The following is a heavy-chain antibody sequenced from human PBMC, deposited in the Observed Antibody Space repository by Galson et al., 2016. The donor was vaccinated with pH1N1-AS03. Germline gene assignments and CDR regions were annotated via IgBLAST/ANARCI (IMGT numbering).Heavy chain of an antibody. J-gene: IGHJ2*01. D-gene: IGHD1-7*01. Sequence: SLRLSCAASGFSFSASWMSWVRQAPGKGLEWVANIRQDGSEKYYVDSVEGRFTISRDNAKNSLYLQMNSLRDEDRAVYYCARESPLNYYLYLWGRGTLVTVSS. V-gene: IGHV3-7*03. CDR3: ARESPLNYYLYL. CDR2: IRQDGSEK. CDR1: GFSFSASW.